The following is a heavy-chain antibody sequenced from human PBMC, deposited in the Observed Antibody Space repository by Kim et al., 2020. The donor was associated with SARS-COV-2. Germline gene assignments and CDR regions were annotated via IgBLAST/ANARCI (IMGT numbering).Heavy chain of an antibody. Sequence: NYAQKVQGRVIMTTDTSTSTAYMELRSLRSDDTAVYYCARDSIAAAGLDVWGQGTTVTVSS. CDR3: ARDSIAAAGLDV. J-gene: IGHJ6*02. D-gene: IGHD6-13*01. V-gene: IGHV1-18*01.